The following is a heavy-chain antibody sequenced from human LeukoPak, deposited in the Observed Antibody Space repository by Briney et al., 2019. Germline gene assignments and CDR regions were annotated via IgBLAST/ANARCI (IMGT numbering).Heavy chain of an antibody. Sequence: GASVKVSCKASGYIXTAYYIHWVRQAPGQGLEWMGWISAYNGNTNYAQKLQGRVTTTTDTSTSTAYMELRSLRSDDTAVYYCARVNSGYDSYFDYWGQGILVTVSS. J-gene: IGHJ4*02. CDR1: GYIXTAYY. CDR2: ISAYNGNT. V-gene: IGHV1-18*04. D-gene: IGHD5-12*01. CDR3: ARVNSGYDSYFDY.